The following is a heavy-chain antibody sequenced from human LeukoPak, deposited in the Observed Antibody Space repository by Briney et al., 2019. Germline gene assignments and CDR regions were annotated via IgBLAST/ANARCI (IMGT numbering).Heavy chain of an antibody. V-gene: IGHV3-23*01. CDR2: ISGSGGST. J-gene: IGHJ4*02. CDR1: RFTFSSYA. Sequence: GGSLRLSCAASRFTFSSYAMSWVRQAPGKGLEWVSAISGSGGSTYYADSVKGRFTIYRDNSKNTLYLQMNSLRAEDKAVYYCAKDHTYYYDSSGCYWGQGTLVTVSS. CDR3: AKDHTYYYDSSGCY. D-gene: IGHD3-22*01.